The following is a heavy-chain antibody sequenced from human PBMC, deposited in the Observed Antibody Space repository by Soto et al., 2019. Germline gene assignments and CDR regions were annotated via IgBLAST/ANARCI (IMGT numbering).Heavy chain of an antibody. J-gene: IGHJ6*02. D-gene: IGHD4-17*01. V-gene: IGHV1-69*06. Sequence: SVKVSCKTSGVTFSSQAISWVRQAPGQGLEWMGGIIPMFGTVQYAQKFEGRVTLSADKATTTVYMEVSSLRSEDTAVYYCARDQKGSATATYFYYYSMDVWGQGTTVTVS. CDR3: ARDQKGSATATYFYYYSMDV. CDR2: IIPMFGTV. CDR1: GVTFSSQA.